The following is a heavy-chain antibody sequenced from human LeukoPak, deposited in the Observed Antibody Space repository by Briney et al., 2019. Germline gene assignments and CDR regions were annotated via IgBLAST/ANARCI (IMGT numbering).Heavy chain of an antibody. V-gene: IGHV3-21*01. CDR3: AKGPTSIWFGSPPDY. CDR1: GFTFSSYT. Sequence: AGGSLRLSCAASGFTFSSYTMNWVRQAPGKGLEWVSSISSSSSYIYYADSLKGRFTISRDNAKNSLYLQMNSLRAEDTAVYYCAKGPTSIWFGSPPDYWGQGTLVTVSS. J-gene: IGHJ4*02. CDR2: ISSSSSYI. D-gene: IGHD3-10*01.